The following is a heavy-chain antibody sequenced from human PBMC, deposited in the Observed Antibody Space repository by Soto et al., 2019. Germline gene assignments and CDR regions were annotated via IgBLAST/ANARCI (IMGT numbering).Heavy chain of an antibody. V-gene: IGHV3-23*01. J-gene: IGHJ4*02. D-gene: IGHD3-3*01. CDR2: ISGSGGST. Sequence: EVQLLESGGGLVQPGGSLRLSCAASGFTFSSYAMSWVRQAPGKGLEWVSAISGSGGSTYYADSVKGLFTISRDNSKNTLYLQMNSLRAEDTAVYYCAKAPASGYYTSYYVDYWGQGTLVTVSS. CDR1: GFTFSSYA. CDR3: AKAPASGYYTSYYVDY.